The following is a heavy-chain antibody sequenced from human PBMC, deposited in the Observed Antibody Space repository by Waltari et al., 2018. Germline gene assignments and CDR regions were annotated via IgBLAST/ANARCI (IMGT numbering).Heavy chain of an antibody. CDR1: GLPFSSYG. J-gene: IGHJ4*02. V-gene: IGHV3-30*18. CDR2: ISYDGVDK. Sequence: QVHLVESGGGVVQPGGPLTLPCAASGLPFSSYGMHWVRLAPGKGLEWVAVISYDGVDKYYAESVKGRFTISRDNSKNMLYVQVKSLRSEDTGLYYCVKDGTMTAGYFDHWGQGTLVTVSS. CDR3: VKDGTMTAGYFDH.